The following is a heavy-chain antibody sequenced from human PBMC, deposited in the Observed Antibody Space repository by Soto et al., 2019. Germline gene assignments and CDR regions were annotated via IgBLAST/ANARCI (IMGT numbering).Heavy chain of an antibody. CDR2: IYPGDSDT. CDR3: ARHVYSTSKISSVDV. V-gene: IGHV5-51*01. Sequence: GESLKISCKGSGYSFGTYWIGWVRQVPGKGLEWMGIIYPGDSDTRYSPTFQGQVTISADKSISTAYLEWSSLKASDTAIYYCARHVYSTSKISSVDVWGQGTTVTVSS. D-gene: IGHD6-6*01. CDR1: GYSFGTYW. J-gene: IGHJ6*02.